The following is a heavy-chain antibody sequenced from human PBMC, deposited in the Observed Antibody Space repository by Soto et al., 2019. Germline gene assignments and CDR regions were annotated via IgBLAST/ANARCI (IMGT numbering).Heavy chain of an antibody. CDR1: CGSFSGFY. CDR2: INHSGST. J-gene: IGHJ3*02. V-gene: IGHV4-34*01. Sequence: PLDLTCAVYCGSFSGFYWSWVRPPPGKGLEWIGEINHSGSTNHNPSLTSRVTISVDTSQNQFSLKPSSVTAADTAVYYSARSLAAGGGPRTRDFEIWCQGTMVTVSS. D-gene: IGHD6-25*01. CDR3: ARSLAAGGGPRTRDFEI.